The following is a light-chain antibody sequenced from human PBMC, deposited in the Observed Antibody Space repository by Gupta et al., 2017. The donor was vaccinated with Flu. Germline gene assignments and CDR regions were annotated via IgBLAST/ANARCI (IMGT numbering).Light chain of an antibody. CDR1: ALPNQY. V-gene: IGLV3-25*03. Sequence: SYELTQPPSVSVSPGQTARIPCSGDALPNQYVYWFQQRPGQAPTLLIYKDTERPSGIPERFSGSSSGTTVTLTISGVQAEDEADYYCQSADASSTYYVFGTGTKVTV. CDR2: KDT. J-gene: IGLJ1*01. CDR3: QSADASSTYYV.